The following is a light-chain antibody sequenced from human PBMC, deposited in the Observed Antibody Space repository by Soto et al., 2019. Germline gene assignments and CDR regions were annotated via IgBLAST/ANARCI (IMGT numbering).Light chain of an antibody. CDR2: AAS. J-gene: IGKJ1*01. Sequence: DIQMTQSPYSLSSSVGDRVTITCRASPSISSYLNWNQQKPGKAPKLLIYAASSLPSGVPSRFSGSGSGTDFTLTISSLQPEDFATYYCQQSYSTPRTFGQGTKVEIK. CDR1: PSISSY. CDR3: QQSYSTPRT. V-gene: IGKV1-39*01.